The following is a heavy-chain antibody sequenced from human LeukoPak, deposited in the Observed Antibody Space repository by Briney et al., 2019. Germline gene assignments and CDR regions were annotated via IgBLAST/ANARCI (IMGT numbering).Heavy chain of an antibody. Sequence: SETLSLTCTVSGGSISSYYWSWIRQPPGKGLEWIGYIYYSGRTNYNPSLKSRVTISVDTSKNQFSLKLSSVTAADTAVYYCARLVAVAGFAFDIWGQGTMVTVSS. CDR3: ARLVAVAGFAFDI. CDR2: IYYSGRT. J-gene: IGHJ3*02. D-gene: IGHD6-19*01. V-gene: IGHV4-59*01. CDR1: GGSISSYY.